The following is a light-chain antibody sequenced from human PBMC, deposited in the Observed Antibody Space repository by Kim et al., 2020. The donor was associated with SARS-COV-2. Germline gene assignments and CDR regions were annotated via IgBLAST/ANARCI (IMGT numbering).Light chain of an antibody. CDR1: QSVSVY. J-gene: IGKJ4*01. CDR3: QQRINWPLT. V-gene: IGKV3-11*01. CDR2: DAS. Sequence: EIVLTQSPATLSLSPGERATLSCRASQSVSVYLAWYQQKPRQAPRLLIYDASNRATGIPARFSGSGSGTDFTLTISSLEPEDFAVYYCQQRINWPLTFGGGTKVEI.